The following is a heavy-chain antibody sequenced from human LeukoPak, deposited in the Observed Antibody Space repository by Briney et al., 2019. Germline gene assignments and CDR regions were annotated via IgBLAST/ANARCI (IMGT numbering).Heavy chain of an antibody. CDR1: GASISSHY. CDR3: ARIYCTSSSCYDYYYYYMDV. D-gene: IGHD2-2*01. J-gene: IGHJ6*03. CDR2: IFHGVST. V-gene: IGHV4-59*08. Sequence: PSETLSLTCTVSGASISSHYWTWIRQSPGKGLEWIGYIFHGVSTNYNPSLKSRVTMSVDTSKKQLSLKVRSVTAADTAVYYCARIYCTSSSCYDYYYYYMDVWGKGTTVIGSS.